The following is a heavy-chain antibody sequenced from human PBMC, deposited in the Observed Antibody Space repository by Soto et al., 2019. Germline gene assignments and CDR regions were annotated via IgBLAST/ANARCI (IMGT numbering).Heavy chain of an antibody. CDR2: IYYSGST. J-gene: IGHJ4*02. CDR1: GGSISSYY. Sequence: SETMSLTCTVSGGSISSYYWSWIRQPPGKGLESIGYIYYSGSTYYNPSLKSRVTISVDTSKNQFSLKLSSVTAADTAVYYCARATYYYDSSGYYYRSYYFDYWGQGTLVTVSS. CDR3: ARATYYYDSSGYYYRSYYFDY. V-gene: IGHV4-59*08. D-gene: IGHD3-22*01.